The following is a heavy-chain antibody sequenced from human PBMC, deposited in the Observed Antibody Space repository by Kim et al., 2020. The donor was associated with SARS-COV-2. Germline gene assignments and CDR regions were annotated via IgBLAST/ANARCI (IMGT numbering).Heavy chain of an antibody. CDR2: NGNT. J-gene: IGHJ4*02. V-gene: IGHV1-18*01. CDR3: ARDADPSY. Sequence: NGNTNDAHKFQDRVTVTTDTSTSTVYMELRSLRSDDTAVYYCARDADPSYWGQGTLVTVSS.